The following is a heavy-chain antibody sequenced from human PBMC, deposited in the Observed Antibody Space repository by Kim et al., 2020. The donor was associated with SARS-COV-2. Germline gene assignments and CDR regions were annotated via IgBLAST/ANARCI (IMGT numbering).Heavy chain of an antibody. D-gene: IGHD3-22*01. CDR2: IWYDGSET. J-gene: IGHJ4*01. CDR1: GFTFSDSG. V-gene: IGHV3-33*06. Sequence: GGSLRLSCAASGFTFSDSGMHWVRQAPGKGLEWVAVIWYDGSETDYADSIKGRFTISRDNSKNTLYLQMNSLRAEDTAVYYCAKSTDYDSSGYYYYFDY. CDR3: AKSTDYDSSGYYYYFDY.